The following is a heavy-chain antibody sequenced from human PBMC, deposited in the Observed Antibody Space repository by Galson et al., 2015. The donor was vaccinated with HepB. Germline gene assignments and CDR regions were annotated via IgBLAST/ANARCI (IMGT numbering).Heavy chain of an antibody. CDR1: GFTFSGSA. D-gene: IGHD5-12*01. V-gene: IGHV3-73*01. CDR3: ARLNRGYSGYHGWFDP. Sequence: SLRLSCAASGFTFSGSAMHWVRQASGKGLEWVGRIRSKANSYATAYAASVKGRFTISRDDSKNTAYLQMNSLKTEDTAVYYCARLNRGYSGYHGWFDPWGQGTLVTVSS. J-gene: IGHJ5*02. CDR2: IRSKANSYAT.